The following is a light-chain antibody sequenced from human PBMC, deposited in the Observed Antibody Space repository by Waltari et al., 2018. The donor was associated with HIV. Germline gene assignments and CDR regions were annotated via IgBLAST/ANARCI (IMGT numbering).Light chain of an antibody. V-gene: IGKV3-11*01. CDR1: QSVSSY. CDR3: QQRSNFVVT. J-gene: IGKJ2*01. Sequence: EIVLTQSPATLSLSPGERATLSCRASQSVSSYLAWYQQKPGQAPRLLIYDASNRATGIPARFSGSGSGTDFTLTISSLEPEDFAVYYCQQRSNFVVTFGQGTKLEIK. CDR2: DAS.